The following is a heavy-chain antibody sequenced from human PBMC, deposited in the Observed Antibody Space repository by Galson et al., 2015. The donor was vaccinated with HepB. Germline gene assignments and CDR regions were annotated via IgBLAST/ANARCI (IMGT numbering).Heavy chain of an antibody. Sequence: SVKVSCKASGYTFINYYIHWVRQAPGQGLEWMGFINPSDGRSTYAQKIQGRVTMTRDTSTSTVYMELSSLRSEDTAAYYCARVPYKTARPEGMDYYYAMDVWGQGTTVTVSS. CDR2: INPSDGRS. CDR1: GYTFINYY. V-gene: IGHV1-46*01. CDR3: ARVPYKTARPEGMDYYYAMDV. D-gene: IGHD6-6*01. J-gene: IGHJ6*02.